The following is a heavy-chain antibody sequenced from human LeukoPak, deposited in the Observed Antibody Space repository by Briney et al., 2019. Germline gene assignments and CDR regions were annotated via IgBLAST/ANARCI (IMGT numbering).Heavy chain of an antibody. Sequence: PGGSLRLSCAASGFTVSSNYMSWVRQAPGEGLEWVSDIYSGGSTYYADSVKGRFTISRDNAKKSLYLQINSLRAEDTAVYYCARSFWGAAAGPVYLDYWGQGTLVTVSS. J-gene: IGHJ4*02. CDR3: ARSFWGAAAGPVYLDY. D-gene: IGHD6-13*01. V-gene: IGHV3-66*01. CDR2: IYSGGST. CDR1: GFTVSSNY.